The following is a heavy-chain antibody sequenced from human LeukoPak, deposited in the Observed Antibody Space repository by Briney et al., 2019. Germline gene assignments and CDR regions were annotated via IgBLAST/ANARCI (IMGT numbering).Heavy chain of an antibody. CDR1: GGSISSGSYY. D-gene: IGHD3-10*01. CDR3: AKHYMGSYYNRGLDY. Sequence: SETLSLTCTVSGGSISSGSYYWSWIRQPAGKRLEWIGHIYRSGSTNYNPSLKSRVTISVDTSKNQFSLKLSSVTAADTAVYYCAKHYMGSYYNRGLDYWGQGILVTVSS. CDR2: IYRSGST. J-gene: IGHJ4*02. V-gene: IGHV4-61*09.